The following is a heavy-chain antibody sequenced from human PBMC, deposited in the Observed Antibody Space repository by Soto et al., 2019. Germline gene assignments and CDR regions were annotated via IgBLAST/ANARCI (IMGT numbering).Heavy chain of an antibody. CDR3: ARGRRTMVRGGNNYYYYYVDV. V-gene: IGHV4-59*12. D-gene: IGHD3-10*01. CDR1: GDSMSSDY. J-gene: IGHJ6*03. CDR2: IHYIGTP. Sequence: SETLSLTCTVSGDSMSSDYWSWIRQSPGKGLEWLGYIHYIGTPKYNPSLKSRVTISIDTSKNQLSLELSSVTAADTAVYYCARGRRTMVRGGNNYYYYYVDVWGKGTTVTFSS.